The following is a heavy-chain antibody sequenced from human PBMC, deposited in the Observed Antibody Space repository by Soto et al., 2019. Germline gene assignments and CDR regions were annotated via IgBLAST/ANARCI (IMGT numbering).Heavy chain of an antibody. Sequence: EVQLLESGGGLVQPGGSLRLSCAASGFTFSSYSMNWVRQAPGKGLEWVATVGGGGENTFYADSVKGRFTISRDDSLNTLYLQMNSQRAEDTAVYFCAKRDSGSGRSPPLINYWGQGTLVTVSS. J-gene: IGHJ4*02. CDR2: VGGGGENT. CDR1: GFTFSSYS. CDR3: AKRDSGSGRSPPLINY. D-gene: IGHD3-10*01. V-gene: IGHV3-23*01.